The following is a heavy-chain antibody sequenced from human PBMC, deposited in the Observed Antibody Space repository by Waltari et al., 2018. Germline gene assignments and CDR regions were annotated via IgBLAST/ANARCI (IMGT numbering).Heavy chain of an antibody. CDR3: ARGSVGSGSYDDYYGVDV. J-gene: IGHJ6*02. CDR1: DFSFSNYS. Sequence: EVQLVESGGGLVKPVGSLRRSCAASDFSFSNYSMNWVRQAPGKGLEWVSSISRSSSYIYYADSVKGRFTISRDNAKNSLYLQMNSLRAEDTAVYYCARGSVGSGSYDDYYGVDVWGQGTTVTVSS. CDR2: ISRSSSYI. D-gene: IGHD1-26*01. V-gene: IGHV3-21*01.